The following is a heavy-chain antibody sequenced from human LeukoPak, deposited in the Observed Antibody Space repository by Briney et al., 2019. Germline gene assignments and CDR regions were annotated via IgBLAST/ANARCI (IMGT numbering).Heavy chain of an antibody. Sequence: SETLSLTCTVSGGSLSSYYWSWIRQPAGKGLEWIGRIYTSGSTNYNPSLKSRVTMSVDTSKNQFSLKLSSVTAADTAVYYCARQDVYGDSYYFDYWGQGTLVTVSS. D-gene: IGHD4-17*01. CDR1: GGSLSSYY. CDR3: ARQDVYGDSYYFDY. CDR2: IYTSGST. J-gene: IGHJ4*02. V-gene: IGHV4-4*07.